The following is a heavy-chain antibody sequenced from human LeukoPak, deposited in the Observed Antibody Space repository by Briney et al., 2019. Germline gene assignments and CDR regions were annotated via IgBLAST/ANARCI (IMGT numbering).Heavy chain of an antibody. CDR2: ISGSGGST. CDR1: GFTFSSYA. J-gene: IGHJ4*02. V-gene: IGHV3-23*01. Sequence: PGGSLRLSCAASGFTFSSYAMSWVRQAPGKGLEWVSAISGSGGSTYHADSVKGRFTISRDNSKNTLYLQMNSLRAEDTAVYYCAKDPHLGDSSGYYFFDYWGQGTLVTVSS. CDR3: AKDPHLGDSSGYYFFDY. D-gene: IGHD3-22*01.